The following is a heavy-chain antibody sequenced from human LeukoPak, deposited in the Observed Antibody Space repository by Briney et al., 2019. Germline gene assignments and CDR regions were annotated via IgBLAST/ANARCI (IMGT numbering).Heavy chain of an antibody. D-gene: IGHD3-22*01. J-gene: IGHJ4*02. V-gene: IGHV3-30*18. Sequence: KGLEWVAVISYDGSNKHYADSVKGRFTISRDNSKNTLYLQMNSLRAEDTAVYYCAKSGSSGYYYPGYWGQGTLVTVSS. CDR2: ISYDGSNK. CDR3: AKSGSSGYYYPGY.